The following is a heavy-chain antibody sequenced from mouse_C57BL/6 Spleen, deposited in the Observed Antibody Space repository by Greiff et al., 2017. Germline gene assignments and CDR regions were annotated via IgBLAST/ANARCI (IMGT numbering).Heavy chain of an antibody. CDR1: GYTFTSYW. Sequence: QVQLQQPGAELVKPGASVKLSCKASGYTFTSYWMHWVKQRPGQGLEWIGMIHPNSGSTNYNEKFKSKATLTVDKSSSTAYMQLSSLTSEDSAVYYCARVLRGGYFDVWGTGTTVTVSA. CDR3: ARVLRGGYFDV. CDR2: IHPNSGST. V-gene: IGHV1-64*01. J-gene: IGHJ1*03. D-gene: IGHD1-1*01.